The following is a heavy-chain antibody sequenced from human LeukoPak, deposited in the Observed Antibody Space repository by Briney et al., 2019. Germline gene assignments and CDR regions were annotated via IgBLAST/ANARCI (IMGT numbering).Heavy chain of an antibody. CDR1: GFTFSSYA. V-gene: IGHV3-23*01. J-gene: IGHJ3*02. CDR2: ISGNGGST. D-gene: IGHD3-3*01. Sequence: GGSLRLSCAASGFTFSSYAMNWVRQAPGKGLEWVSAISGNGGSTYYADSVKGRFTISRDNSKNTLYLQIDGLRAEDTAVYYCAKEGPYDFWSGHASAFDIWGQGTKVTVSS. CDR3: AKEGPYDFWSGHASAFDI.